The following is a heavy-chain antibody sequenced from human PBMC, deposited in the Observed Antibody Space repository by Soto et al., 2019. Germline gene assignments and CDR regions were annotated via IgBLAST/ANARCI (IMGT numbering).Heavy chain of an antibody. D-gene: IGHD3-9*01. V-gene: IGHV3-23*01. J-gene: IGHJ6*02. CDR2: IRGSGGST. CDR1: GFTFSIYS. CDR3: AKVVKYDVLTGYYKGPDYYGMDV. Sequence: QLLESGGGLVQPGGSLRLSCAASGFTFSIYSMNWVRQAPGKGLEWVSLIRGSGGSTHYADSVEGRFTISRDNSKNALYLEMDSLRAEDTAVYYCAKVVKYDVLTGYYKGPDYYGMDVWGQGTTVTVSS.